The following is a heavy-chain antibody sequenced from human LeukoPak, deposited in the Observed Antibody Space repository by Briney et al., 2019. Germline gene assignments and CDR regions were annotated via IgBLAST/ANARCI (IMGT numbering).Heavy chain of an antibody. CDR2: ISGSGGST. Sequence: GGSPRLSCAASGFTFSSYAMSWVRQAPGKGLEWVSAISGSGGSTYYADSVKGRFTISRDNSKNTLYLQMNSLRAEDTAVYYCAKGLDTAMVVLCDYWGQGTLVTVSS. J-gene: IGHJ4*02. CDR1: GFTFSSYA. V-gene: IGHV3-23*01. D-gene: IGHD5-18*01. CDR3: AKGLDTAMVVLCDY.